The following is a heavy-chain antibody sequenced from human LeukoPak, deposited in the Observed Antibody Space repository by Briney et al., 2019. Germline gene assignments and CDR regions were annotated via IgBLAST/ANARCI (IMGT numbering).Heavy chain of an antibody. CDR3: ASLPRAGGLNSDYFDY. D-gene: IGHD2-15*01. CDR1: GGSISSGDYY. CDR2: IYYSGST. V-gene: IGHV4-30-4*08. J-gene: IGHJ4*02. Sequence: PSETLSLTCTVSGGSISSGDYYWSWIRQPPGKGLEWIGYIYYSGSTYYNPSLKSRVTISVDTSKNQFSLKLSSVTAADTAVYYCASLPRAGGLNSDYFDYWGQGTLVTVSS.